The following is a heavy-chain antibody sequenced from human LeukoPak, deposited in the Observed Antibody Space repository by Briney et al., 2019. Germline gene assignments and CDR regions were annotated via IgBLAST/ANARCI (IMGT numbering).Heavy chain of an antibody. CDR1: GGFISSGGYY. D-gene: IGHD4-17*01. J-gene: IGHJ4*02. V-gene: IGHV4-31*03. Sequence: TLSLTSTVSGGFISSGGYYWSWIRQHPGKGLEWIGYIYYSGTTYYNPSLKSRVTISIDASKNQFSLKLSSVTAADTAVYYCARADINYGDYVWLRSPFDYWGQGTLVTVSS. CDR2: IYYSGTT. CDR3: ARADINYGDYVWLRSPFDY.